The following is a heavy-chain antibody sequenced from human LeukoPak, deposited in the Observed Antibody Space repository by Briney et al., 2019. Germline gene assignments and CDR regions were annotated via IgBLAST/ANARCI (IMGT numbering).Heavy chain of an antibody. CDR1: GFTFSSYA. J-gene: IGHJ4*02. CDR2: ISYDGSDK. Sequence: RFLRISCAASGFTFSSYAMYWVRQAPGQGVEGVAVISYDGSDKFYADSVKGRFTISRDSSKNTLYLQMNSLRPEDTAVYYCARARPSMWIDYWGQGTLVTVSS. D-gene: IGHD5-12*01. CDR3: ARARPSMWIDY. V-gene: IGHV3-30*04.